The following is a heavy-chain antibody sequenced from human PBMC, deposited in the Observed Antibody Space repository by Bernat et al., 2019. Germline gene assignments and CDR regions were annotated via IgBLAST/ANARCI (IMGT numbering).Heavy chain of an antibody. V-gene: IGHV3-66*01. CDR2: IYSGGST. J-gene: IGHJ4*02. D-gene: IGHD3-22*01. CDR3: ARGQEYYYDSSGYSRILDY. Sequence: EVQLVESGGGLVQPGGSLRLSCAASGFTVSSNYMSWVRQAPGKGLEWVSVIYSGGSTYYADSVKGRFTISRDNSKSTLYLQMNSLRAEDTAVYYCARGQEYYYDSSGYSRILDYWGQGTLVTVSS. CDR1: GFTVSSNY.